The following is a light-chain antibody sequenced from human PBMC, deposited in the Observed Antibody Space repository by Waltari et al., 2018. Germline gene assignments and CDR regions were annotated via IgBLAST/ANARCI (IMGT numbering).Light chain of an antibody. CDR1: STDVGGYNY. Sequence: QSSLTQPRSVSGSPGPSVTLPCPGTSTDVGGYNYVSGYQQHPGKAPKHMIYDVSTRPSGVPDRFSGSKSGNTASLTISGLQAEDEADYYCCSYAGSSLVFGGGTKLTVL. CDR2: DVS. J-gene: IGLJ3*02. V-gene: IGLV2-11*01. CDR3: CSYAGSSLV.